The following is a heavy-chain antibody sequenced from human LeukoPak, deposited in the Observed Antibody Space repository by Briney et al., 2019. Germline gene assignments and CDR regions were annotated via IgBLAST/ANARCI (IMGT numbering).Heavy chain of an antibody. CDR2: IRQDGSDK. CDR3: ATSTAAAGTD. V-gene: IGHV3-7*03. CDR1: GFTFSNVW. Sequence: GGSLRLSCAASGFTFSNVWMSWVRQAPGKGLKWVANIRQDGSDKYYADSVKGRFTISRDNAKNPLYLQMNSLRAEDTAIYYCATSTAAAGTDWGQGTLVTVSS. D-gene: IGHD6-13*01. J-gene: IGHJ4*02.